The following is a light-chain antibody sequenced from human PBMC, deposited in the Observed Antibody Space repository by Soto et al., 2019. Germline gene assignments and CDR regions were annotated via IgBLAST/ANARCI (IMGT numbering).Light chain of an antibody. CDR1: QSVSSY. CDR2: DTS. Sequence: ETVLTQSPATLSLSPGERATLSCRASQSVSSYFAWYQQKPGQAPRLLIYDTSNRATGIAARFSGGRSGTDFTLTISSLEHEDFAVYYCQQRSNWPPSWTFGQGTKVEIK. J-gene: IGKJ1*01. V-gene: IGKV3-11*01. CDR3: QQRSNWPPSWT.